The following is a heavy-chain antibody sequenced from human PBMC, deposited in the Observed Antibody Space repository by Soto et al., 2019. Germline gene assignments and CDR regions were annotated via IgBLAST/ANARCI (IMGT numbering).Heavy chain of an antibody. CDR2: ISYDGSNK. D-gene: IGHD3-10*01. J-gene: IGHJ6*02. CDR3: ATDRIYNGYPYGMDV. V-gene: IGHV3-30-3*01. Sequence: GGSLRLSCAASGFTFSSYAMHWVRQAPGKGLEWVAVISYDGSNKYYADSVKGRFTISRDNSKNTLYLQMNSLRAEDTAVYYCATDRIYNGYPYGMDVWGQGTTVTVSS. CDR1: GFTFSSYA.